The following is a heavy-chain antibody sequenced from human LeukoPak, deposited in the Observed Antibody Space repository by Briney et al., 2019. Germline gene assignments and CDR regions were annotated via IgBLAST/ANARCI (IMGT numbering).Heavy chain of an antibody. J-gene: IGHJ3*02. CDR2: IWYDGSNK. CDR1: GFTFSSYG. D-gene: IGHD2-15*01. V-gene: IGHV3-33*01. CDR3: ARELTVCSGGSCYSRAFDI. Sequence: GGSLRLSCAASGFTFSSYGMHWVRQAPGKGLEWVAVIWYDGSNKYYADSVKGRFTISRDNPKNTLYLQMNSLRAEDTAVYYCARELTVCSGGSCYSRAFDIWGQGTMVTVSS.